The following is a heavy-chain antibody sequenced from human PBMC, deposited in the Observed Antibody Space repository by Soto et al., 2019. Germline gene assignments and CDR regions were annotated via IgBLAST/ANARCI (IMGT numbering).Heavy chain of an antibody. CDR2: IIPILDVA. Sequence: QLVQSGAEVKRPGSAVKVSCNASGGDFLSYTISWVRQVPGQGPEWMGTIIPILDVAKNAQKFQGRVAITANKATSTVYMELRSLRSDDTAVYYCAEMSFGELWRGMAVWGQGTTIPASS. CDR3: AEMSFGELWRGMAV. CDR1: GGDFLSYT. V-gene: IGHV1-69*02. D-gene: IGHD3-10*01. J-gene: IGHJ6*02.